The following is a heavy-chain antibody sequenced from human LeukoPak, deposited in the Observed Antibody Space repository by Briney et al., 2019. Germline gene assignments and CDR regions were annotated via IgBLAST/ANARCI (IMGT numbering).Heavy chain of an antibody. Sequence: GGSLRLSCSASGFTFSTYAMHWVRQAPGKGLEYVSAISTNGGSTYYADSVKGRFTISRDNSKNTLYLQMSSLRDEDTAMYYCVNGDQSSWYRTLLYWGQGTLVTVSS. CDR3: VNGDQSSWYRTLLY. V-gene: IGHV3-64D*06. CDR2: ISTNGGST. J-gene: IGHJ4*02. D-gene: IGHD6-13*01. CDR1: GFTFSTYA.